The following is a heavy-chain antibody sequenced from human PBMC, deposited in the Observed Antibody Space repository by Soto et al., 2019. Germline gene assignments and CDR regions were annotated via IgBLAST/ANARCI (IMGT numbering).Heavy chain of an antibody. J-gene: IGHJ4*02. V-gene: IGHV3-23*01. D-gene: IGHD1-7*01. CDR3: ANIGWGITGTNRAGPFDY. CDR1: GFTFSSYA. Sequence: GGSLRLSCAASGFTFSSYAMSWVRQAPGKGLEWVSAISGSGGSTYYADSVKGRFTISRDNSKNTLYLQMNSLRAEDTAVYYCANIGWGITGTNRAGPFDYWGQGTLVTVSS. CDR2: ISGSGGST.